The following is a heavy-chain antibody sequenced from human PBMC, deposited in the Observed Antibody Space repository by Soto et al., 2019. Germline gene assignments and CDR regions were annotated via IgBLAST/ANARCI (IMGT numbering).Heavy chain of an antibody. CDR3: ASVRGGYYYAMDV. J-gene: IGHJ6*02. Sequence: QVQLQESGPGLVKPSGTLSLTCAVSGGSISSSNWWSWVRQPPGKGLEWIGEIYHSGSTNYNRSHNSRVTISVDKSKNQFSRKLSSVTGADTAVYDWASVRGGYYYAMDVWGQGTTVTVSS. CDR1: GGSISSSNW. CDR2: IYHSGST. V-gene: IGHV4-4*02. D-gene: IGHD3-10*02.